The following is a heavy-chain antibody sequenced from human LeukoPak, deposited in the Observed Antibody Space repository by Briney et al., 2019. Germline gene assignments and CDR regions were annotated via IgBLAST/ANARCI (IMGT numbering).Heavy chain of an antibody. J-gene: IGHJ4*02. D-gene: IGHD5-18*01. V-gene: IGHV4-39*07. CDR1: GDSISSSSSY. CDR2: IYYSGST. CDR3: ARETWQQWLLMEFDY. Sequence: SEILSLTCTVSGDSISSSSSYWGWIRQPPGEGLEWIGSIYYSGSTYYNTSLKSRVTISVDTSKNQFSLRLNSVTAAGTAVYYCARETWQQWLLMEFDYWGQGTLVTVSS.